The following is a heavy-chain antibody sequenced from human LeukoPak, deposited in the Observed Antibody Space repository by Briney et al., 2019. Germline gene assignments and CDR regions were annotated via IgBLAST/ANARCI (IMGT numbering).Heavy chain of an antibody. J-gene: IGHJ4*02. Sequence: SETLSLTCTVSGGSISSSSYYWGWIRQPPGKGLEWIGSIYYSGSTYYNPSLKSRVTISVDTSKNQFSLKLSSVTAADTAVYYRARPESSINWAYWGQGTLVTVSS. CDR3: ARPESSINWAY. D-gene: IGHD3-16*01. V-gene: IGHV4-39*01. CDR2: IYYSGST. CDR1: GGSISSSSYY.